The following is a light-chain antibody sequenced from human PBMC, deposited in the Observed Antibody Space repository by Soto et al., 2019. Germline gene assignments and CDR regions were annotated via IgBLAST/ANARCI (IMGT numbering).Light chain of an antibody. CDR2: RNN. Sequence: QSVLTQPPSASGTPGQRVTISCSGSSSNIGSNYVYWYQQLPGTAPKLLIYRNNQRPSGVPDRFSGSKSGTSASLAISGLRSEDEADYYCAAWDDSLSGSYVFGGGTQLTVL. CDR3: AAWDDSLSGSYV. J-gene: IGLJ2*01. CDR1: SSNIGSNY. V-gene: IGLV1-47*01.